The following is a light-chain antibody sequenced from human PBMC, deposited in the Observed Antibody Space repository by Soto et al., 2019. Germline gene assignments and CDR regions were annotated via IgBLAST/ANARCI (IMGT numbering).Light chain of an antibody. V-gene: IGKV1-5*01. CDR3: QQSMGYT. CDR1: QSISSW. J-gene: IGKJ2*01. Sequence: DIQMTQSPSTLSASVGDRVTITCRASQSISSWLAWYQQKPGKAPKLLIYDASSLESGVPSRFSGSGSGTEFTLTISSLQPDDFATYYCQQSMGYTFCQGTKLEIK. CDR2: DAS.